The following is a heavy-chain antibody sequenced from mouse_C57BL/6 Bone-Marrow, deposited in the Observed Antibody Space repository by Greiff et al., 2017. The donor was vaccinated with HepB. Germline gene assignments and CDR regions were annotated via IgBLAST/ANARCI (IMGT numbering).Heavy chain of an antibody. V-gene: IGHV5-17*01. CDR1: GFTFSDYG. Sequence: EVKLMESGGGLVKPGGSLKLSCAASGFTFSDYGMHWVRQAPEKGLEWVAYISSGSSTIYYAETVKGRFTFSRDNAKNTLFLKMTSLRSEDTAMYCCARLYSSHWYFDVWGTGTTVTVSS. CDR3: ARLYSSHWYFDV. J-gene: IGHJ1*03. D-gene: IGHD2-5*01. CDR2: ISSGSSTI.